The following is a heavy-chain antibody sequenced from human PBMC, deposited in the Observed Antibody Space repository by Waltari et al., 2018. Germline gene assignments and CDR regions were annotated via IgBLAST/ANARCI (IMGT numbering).Heavy chain of an antibody. D-gene: IGHD6-13*01. Sequence: QVQMVESGGGVVKPGGSLRLSCAASGFTFSSYGMHWVRQAPGKGLEWVAFIRYDGSNKYYADSVKGRFTISRDNSKNTLYLQMNSLRAEDTAVYYCAKDRSSWLPYFDYWCQGTLVTVSS. V-gene: IGHV3-30*02. CDR1: GFTFSSYG. CDR3: AKDRSSWLPYFDY. J-gene: IGHJ4*02. CDR2: IRYDGSNK.